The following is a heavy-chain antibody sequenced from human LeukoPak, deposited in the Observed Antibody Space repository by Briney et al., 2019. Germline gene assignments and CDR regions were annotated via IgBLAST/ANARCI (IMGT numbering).Heavy chain of an antibody. J-gene: IGHJ4*02. D-gene: IGHD3-22*01. CDR1: GFTFDDYA. Sequence: GGSLRLSCAASGFTFDDYAMNWVRQAPGKGLEWVSGINWDGGSTGYRDSVKGRFTISRDNAKNSLYLQMNSLRAEDTALYYCARGEGYSYDSSGYYRVWGQGILVTVSS. V-gene: IGHV3-20*04. CDR3: ARGEGYSYDSSGYYRV. CDR2: INWDGGST.